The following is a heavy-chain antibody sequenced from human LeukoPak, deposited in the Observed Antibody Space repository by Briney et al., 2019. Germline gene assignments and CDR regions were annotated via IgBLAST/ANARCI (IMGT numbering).Heavy chain of an antibody. CDR3: SAAVGTDFYDYGMDV. Sequence: PSETLSLTCTVSGGCVSNYNWSWIRQPPGKGLEWIGYIYNSVSTNYNPSLKRRVTISLDKSKNQFSLKLSSVTAADTAVYYCSAAVGTDFYDYGMDVWGQGTTVTVSS. J-gene: IGHJ6*02. CDR2: IYNSVST. CDR1: GGCVSNYN. D-gene: IGHD6-13*01. V-gene: IGHV4-59*02.